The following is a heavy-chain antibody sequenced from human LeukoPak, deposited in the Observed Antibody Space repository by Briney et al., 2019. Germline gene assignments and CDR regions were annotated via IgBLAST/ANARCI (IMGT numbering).Heavy chain of an antibody. J-gene: IGHJ4*02. Sequence: AETLSLTCTVSVGSIRSYYGSGIRQPPGKGLEGIGYIYTSGSTNYNPSLKRRVTISVATYKTQFSLKLRSVTAADTDVYYCARNAVSPTMIVGNLDYWGQGTLVTVSS. V-gene: IGHV4-4*09. CDR1: VGSIRSYY. CDR3: ARNAVSPTMIVGNLDY. CDR2: IYTSGST. D-gene: IGHD3-22*01.